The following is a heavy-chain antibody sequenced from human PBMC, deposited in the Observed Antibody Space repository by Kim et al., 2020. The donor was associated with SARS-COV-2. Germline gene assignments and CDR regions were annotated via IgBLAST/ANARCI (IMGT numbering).Heavy chain of an antibody. CDR3: ARDLRAAGTFAY. J-gene: IGHJ4*02. Sequence: GGSLRLSCAASGFTFSSYSMNWVRQAPGKGLEWVSYISSSSTIYYADSVKGRFTISRDNAKNSLYLQMNSLRDEDTAVYYCARDLRAAGTFAYWGQGTLVTVSS. CDR2: ISSSSTI. D-gene: IGHD6-13*01. V-gene: IGHV3-48*02. CDR1: GFTFSSYS.